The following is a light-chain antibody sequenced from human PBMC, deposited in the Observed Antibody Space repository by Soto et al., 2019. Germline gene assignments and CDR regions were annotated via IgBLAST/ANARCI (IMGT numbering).Light chain of an antibody. CDR2: AVS. CDR3: FSYTASDMWV. V-gene: IGLV2-11*01. J-gene: IGLJ3*02. CDR1: NSDVGAYTF. Sequence: QSVLTQPRSVSGSPGQSVTISCTGTNSDVGAYTFVSWYQQLPGKAPKLIISAVSYRPSGVPDRFSGSKSGNTASLTISGLQAEDEADYYCFSYTASDMWVFGGGTTVTVL.